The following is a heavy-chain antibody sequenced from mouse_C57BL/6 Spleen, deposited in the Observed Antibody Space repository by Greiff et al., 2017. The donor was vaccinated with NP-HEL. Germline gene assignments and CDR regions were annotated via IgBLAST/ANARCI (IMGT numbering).Heavy chain of an antibody. V-gene: IGHV7-3*01. CDR1: GFTFTDYY. CDR3: ARLDSSDYFDY. Sequence: EVQLVESGGGLVQPGGSLSLSCAASGFTFTDYYMSWVRQPPGKALEWLGFIRNKANGYTTEYSASVKGRFTISRDNSQSILYLQMNALRAEDSATYYCARLDSSDYFDYWGQGTTLTVSS. J-gene: IGHJ2*01. D-gene: IGHD3-2*02. CDR2: IRNKANGYTT.